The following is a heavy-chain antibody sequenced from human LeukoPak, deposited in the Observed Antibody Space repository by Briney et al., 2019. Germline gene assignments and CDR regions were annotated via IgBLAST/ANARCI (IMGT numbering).Heavy chain of an antibody. Sequence: SETLSLTCAVHGGSFSGYYWSWIRQPPGKGLEWIGEINHSGSTNYNPSLKSRVTISVDTSKNQFSLKLSSVTAADTAVYYCARGRITMVRGVIITSHYYYGMDVWGKGTTVTVSS. CDR3: ARGRITMVRGVIITSHYYYGMDV. J-gene: IGHJ6*04. V-gene: IGHV4-34*01. CDR2: INHSGST. D-gene: IGHD3-10*01. CDR1: GGSFSGYY.